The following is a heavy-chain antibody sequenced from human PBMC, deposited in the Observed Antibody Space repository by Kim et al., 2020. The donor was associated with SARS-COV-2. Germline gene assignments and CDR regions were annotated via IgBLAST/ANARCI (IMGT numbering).Heavy chain of an antibody. CDR3: ARGYYDSGSYFND. Sequence: YNPSLRIRVTRSIDTSKTQFPLTLSSVTAADTAMYYCARGYYDSGSYFNDWGQGTLVTVSS. V-gene: IGHV4-34*13. J-gene: IGHJ4*02. D-gene: IGHD3-10*01.